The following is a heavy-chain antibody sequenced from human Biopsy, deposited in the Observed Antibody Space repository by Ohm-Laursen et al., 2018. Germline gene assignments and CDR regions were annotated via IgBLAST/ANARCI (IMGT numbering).Heavy chain of an antibody. V-gene: IGHV4-59*01. CDR3: ARLYRLDDYWNDDPPDAFDV. J-gene: IGHJ3*01. CDR2: ISGRGAT. Sequence: GTLSLTCTVSGGSIRSDYWGWIRQSPRKGLEWIGHISGRGATNYNPSLRGRVTISVDTSKNQFSLKLSSVTAADTAVFFCARLYRLDDYWNDDPPDAFDVWGQGTRVTVSS. CDR1: GGSIRSDY. D-gene: IGHD3-3*01.